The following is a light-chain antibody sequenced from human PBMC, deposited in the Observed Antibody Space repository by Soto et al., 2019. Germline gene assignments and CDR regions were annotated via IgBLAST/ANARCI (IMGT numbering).Light chain of an antibody. V-gene: IGLV1-40*01. J-gene: IGLJ1*01. Sequence: QSVLTQPPSVSGAPGQRVTISCTGRSSNIGAGYDVHGYQQLPGTAPKLLIYGNSNRPSGVPDRFSGSKSGTSASLAITGLQAEDEADYYCQSYDSSLSGYVFGPGTKLTVL. CDR3: QSYDSSLSGYV. CDR2: GNS. CDR1: SSNIGAGYD.